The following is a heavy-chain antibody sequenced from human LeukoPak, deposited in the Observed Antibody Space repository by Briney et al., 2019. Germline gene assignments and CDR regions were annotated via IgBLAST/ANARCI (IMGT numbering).Heavy chain of an antibody. Sequence: GGSLRLSCAASGFIFSTYAMHWVRQAPGKGLEWVAIISYDGGNKYYADSVKGRFTISRDSSKNTLYLQMNSLRAEDTAVYYCTKHPSGYYYDHFDYWGQGSLVTVSS. V-gene: IGHV3-30*04. J-gene: IGHJ4*02. D-gene: IGHD3-22*01. CDR2: ISYDGGNK. CDR3: TKHPSGYYYDHFDY. CDR1: GFIFSTYA.